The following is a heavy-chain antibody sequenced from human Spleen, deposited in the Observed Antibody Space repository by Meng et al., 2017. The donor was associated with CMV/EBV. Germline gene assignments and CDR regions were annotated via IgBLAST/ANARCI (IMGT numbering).Heavy chain of an antibody. CDR1: GYALAELS. CDR2: FDPEDFKT. CDR3: ATEHFEPVTSDLHYFYGLDV. Sequence: ASVKVSCKVSGYALAELSIHWVRQAPGKGLEWMGGFDPEDFKTIYAQKFQGRVTMTEDTSTDTAYMELSSLRLEDTAVYYCATEHFEPVTSDLHYFYGLDVWGQGTTVTVSS. V-gene: IGHV1-24*01. D-gene: IGHD2-2*01. J-gene: IGHJ6*02.